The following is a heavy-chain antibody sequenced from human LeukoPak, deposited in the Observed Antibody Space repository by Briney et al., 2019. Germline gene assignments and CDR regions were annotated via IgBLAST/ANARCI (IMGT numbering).Heavy chain of an antibody. CDR1: GFTFSSYS. J-gene: IGHJ5*02. Sequence: PGESLRLSCAASGFTFSSYSMNWVRQAPGKGLEWISYISSASNTIYYADSVKGRFTISRDNAKNSVYLQMNSLRAEGTAMYYCARDGWFRDYNWFDPWGQGTLVTVSS. CDR2: ISSASNTI. CDR3: ARDGWFRDYNWFDP. D-gene: IGHD3-10*01. V-gene: IGHV3-48*01.